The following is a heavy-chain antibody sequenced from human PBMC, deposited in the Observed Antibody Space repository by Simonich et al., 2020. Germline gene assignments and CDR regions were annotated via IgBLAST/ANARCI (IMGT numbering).Heavy chain of an antibody. CDR2: INHSGRT. V-gene: IGHV4-34*01. CDR1: GGSFSGYY. J-gene: IGHJ3*02. CDR3: AGGKGWKNAFDI. D-gene: IGHD1-1*01. Sequence: QVQLQQWGAGLLKPSETLSLTFAVYGGSFSGYYWSWIRQPPGKGLEWGGEINHSGRTNYNPTPKSRGTISVDTSKNQISLKLSSVTAADTAVYYCAGGKGWKNAFDIWGQGTMVTVSS.